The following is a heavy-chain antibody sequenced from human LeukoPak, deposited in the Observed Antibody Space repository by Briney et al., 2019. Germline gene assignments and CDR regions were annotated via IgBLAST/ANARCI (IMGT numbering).Heavy chain of an antibody. J-gene: IGHJ4*02. Sequence: GGSLRLSCAVSGFMLSNHAMSWVRQAPGKGLEWLSVISYDGATFYADSVKGRFTISRDTSKNTLYLQINGLRAEDTALYYCATCSSASCYWGGDYWGQGTQVIVSS. V-gene: IGHV3-23*01. CDR1: GFMLSNHA. CDR3: ATCSSASCYWGGDY. D-gene: IGHD2-2*01. CDR2: ISYDGAT.